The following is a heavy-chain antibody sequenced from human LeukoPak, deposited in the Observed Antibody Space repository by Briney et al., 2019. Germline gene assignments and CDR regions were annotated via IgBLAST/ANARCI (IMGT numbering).Heavy chain of an antibody. CDR3: ARLRRYIKQATSGMDV. J-gene: IGHJ6*02. CDR1: GDSVSNDTAA. Sequence: SQTLSLTCAISGDSVSNDTAAWSWIRQSPSRGLEWLGRTYYRSKWYYDYAISVKSRMTIDLETSKNRFSLHLNSVTPDDTAVYYCARLRRYIKQATSGMDVWGQGTTVTVSS. V-gene: IGHV6-1*01. CDR2: TYYRSKWYY. D-gene: IGHD5-18*01.